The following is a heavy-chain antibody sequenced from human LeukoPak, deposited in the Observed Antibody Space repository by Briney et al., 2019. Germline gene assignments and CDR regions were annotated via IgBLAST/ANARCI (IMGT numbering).Heavy chain of an antibody. CDR3: ARVGVTQKIKTHWYFDL. CDR2: IYQSGST. D-gene: IGHD2-21*02. V-gene: IGHV4-30-2*01. J-gene: IGHJ2*01. CDR1: GGSISSGGYS. Sequence: SETLSLTCAVSGGSISSGGYSWSWIRQPPGKGLEWIGYIYQSGSTYYNPSLKSRVTISVDRSKNQFSLKLSSVTAADTAVYYCARVGVTQKIKTHWYFDLWGRGTLVTVSS.